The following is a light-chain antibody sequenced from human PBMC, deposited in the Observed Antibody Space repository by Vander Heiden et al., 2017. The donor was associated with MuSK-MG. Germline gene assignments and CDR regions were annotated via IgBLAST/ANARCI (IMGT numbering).Light chain of an antibody. Sequence: DIQLTQYPSTLSASIGDRVTITCRASQSVSKWLAWYQQSPGKAPKLLIYETSTLQSGVSSRFSGSGSGTEFTLTIDSLQPDDFATYYCHQDNNSSMTFGPGTKVDVK. CDR3: HQDNNSSMT. CDR2: ETS. CDR1: QSVSKW. J-gene: IGKJ1*01. V-gene: IGKV1-5*01.